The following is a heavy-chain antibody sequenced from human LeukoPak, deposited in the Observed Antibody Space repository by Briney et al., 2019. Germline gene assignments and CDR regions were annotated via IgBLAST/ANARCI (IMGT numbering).Heavy chain of an antibody. CDR3: AKDSRPSSSWYVSESDY. CDR1: GFSFSSYG. D-gene: IGHD6-13*01. V-gene: IGHV3-33*06. Sequence: PGGSLRLSCAASGFSFSSYGMHWVRQAPGKGLEWVAVIWYDGSKKYYADSVKGRFIISRDNSRNTLYLQTNSLRAEDTAVYYCAKDSRPSSSWYVSESDYWGQGTLVTVSS. CDR2: IWYDGSKK. J-gene: IGHJ4*02.